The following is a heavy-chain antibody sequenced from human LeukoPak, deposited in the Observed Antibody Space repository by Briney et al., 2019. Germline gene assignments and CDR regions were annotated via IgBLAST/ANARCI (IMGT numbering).Heavy chain of an antibody. V-gene: IGHV3-74*01. CDR3: VRGSSGTVVRGVSWAWFDP. CDR1: GFAFSTYW. D-gene: IGHD3-10*01. J-gene: IGHJ5*02. Sequence: GGSLRLSCAASGFAFSTYWMHWVRQAPGKGLVWVSRINSDGSATTYADSVKGRFTISRDNAKNTLYLQLNSLRAEDTAVYYCVRGSSGTVVRGVSWAWFDPWGQGTLVSVSS. CDR2: INSDGSAT.